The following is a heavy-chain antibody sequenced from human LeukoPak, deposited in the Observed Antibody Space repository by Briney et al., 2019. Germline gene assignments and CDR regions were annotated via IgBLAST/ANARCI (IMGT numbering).Heavy chain of an antibody. CDR3: ASGGMVNRYYDSSGSDY. CDR1: GFIFSSYE. CDR2: ISSSGSTI. J-gene: IGHJ4*02. V-gene: IGHV3-48*03. Sequence: PGGSLRLSCAASGFIFSSYEMNWVRHAPGKGLEWGSYISSSGSTIYYADSVKGRFTISRDNAKNSLYLQMNSLRAEDTAVYYCASGGMVNRYYDSSGSDYWGQGTLVTVSS. D-gene: IGHD3-22*01.